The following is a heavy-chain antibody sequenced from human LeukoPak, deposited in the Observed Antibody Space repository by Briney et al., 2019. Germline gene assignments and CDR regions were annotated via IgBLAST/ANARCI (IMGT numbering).Heavy chain of an antibody. CDR2: ISWNSGSI. D-gene: IGHD3-10*01. J-gene: IGHJ5*02. Sequence: GGSLRLSCAASGFTFDDYAMHWVRQAPGKGLEWVSGISWNSGSIGYADSVKGRFTISRDNAKNSLYLQMNSLRAEDTALYYCAKDSDVDYYGSGGYYNAWGQGTLVTVSS. CDR1: GFTFDDYA. CDR3: AKDSDVDYYGSGGYYNA. V-gene: IGHV3-9*01.